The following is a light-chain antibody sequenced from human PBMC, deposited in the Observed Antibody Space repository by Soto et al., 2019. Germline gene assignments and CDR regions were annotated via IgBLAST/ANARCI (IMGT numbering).Light chain of an antibody. J-gene: IGKJ2*01. CDR2: GAS. V-gene: IGKV3-20*01. CDR3: QQYCNPPPNA. Sequence: EIVLTQSPGTLSLSPGERATLSCRASQSISSSYLAWYQQKPGQAPRVLIYGASSRATGIPDRFSGSGSGTDFTLTISRLEPEEFAGYFCQQYCNPPPNACGQGTKVEIK. CDR1: QSISSSY.